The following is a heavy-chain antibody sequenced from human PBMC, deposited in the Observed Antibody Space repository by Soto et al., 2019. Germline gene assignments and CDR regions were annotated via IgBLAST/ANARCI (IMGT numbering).Heavy chain of an antibody. CDR1: GFPFSTYG. J-gene: IGHJ4*02. CDR3: ARAPSHIAPAGFDY. Sequence: GGSLRLSCAASGFPFSTYGMHWVRQAPGKGLDWLAVISYDGDIEYYSDSVKGRFSISTDNPKNSLYLQMCGLSPEDRAVCYCARAPSHIAPAGFDYWAQGTLVSVCS. CDR2: ISYDGDIE. V-gene: IGHV3-30*03. D-gene: IGHD2-21*01.